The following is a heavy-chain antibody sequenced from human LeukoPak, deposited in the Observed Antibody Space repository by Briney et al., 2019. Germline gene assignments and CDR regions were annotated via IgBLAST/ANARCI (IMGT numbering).Heavy chain of an antibody. Sequence: RGSLRLSCAASGFTFSSYEMSWVRQAPGKGLEWDSYISSSGSSIYYADSVKGRFTISRDNCKNSLYLQMNSLRAEDTAVYYCARDQLITTVTHFDHWGQGTLVTVSS. CDR2: ISSSGSSI. CDR3: ARDQLITTVTHFDH. V-gene: IGHV3-48*03. D-gene: IGHD4-17*01. J-gene: IGHJ4*02. CDR1: GFTFSSYE.